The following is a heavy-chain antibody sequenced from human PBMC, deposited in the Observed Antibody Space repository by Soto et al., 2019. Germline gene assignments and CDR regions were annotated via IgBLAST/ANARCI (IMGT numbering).Heavy chain of an antibody. Sequence: SETLSLTCVVSGGSFSTYYYNWIRQSPGKGLEWIGEINHSGSNNYSPSLKSRVTMSLDTPKNQFSLKLTSVTAADTAVYYCARGGSNDWQVAFDIWGQGTMVTVSS. J-gene: IGHJ3*02. D-gene: IGHD3-9*01. CDR2: INHSGSN. V-gene: IGHV4-34*01. CDR1: GGSFSTYY. CDR3: ARGGSNDWQVAFDI.